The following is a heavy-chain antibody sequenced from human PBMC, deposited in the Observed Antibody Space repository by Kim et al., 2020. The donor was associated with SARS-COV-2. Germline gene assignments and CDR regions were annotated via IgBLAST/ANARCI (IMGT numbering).Heavy chain of an antibody. CDR2: INTNTGNP. CDR1: GYTFTSYA. D-gene: IGHD3-10*02. Sequence: ASVKVSCKASGYTFTSYAMNWVRQAPGQGLEWMGWINTNTGNPTYAQGFTGRFVFSLDTSVSTAYLQISSLKAEDTAVYYCARDFRDMFQYYYYGMDVWGQGTTVTVSS. V-gene: IGHV7-4-1*02. CDR3: ARDFRDMFQYYYYGMDV. J-gene: IGHJ6*02.